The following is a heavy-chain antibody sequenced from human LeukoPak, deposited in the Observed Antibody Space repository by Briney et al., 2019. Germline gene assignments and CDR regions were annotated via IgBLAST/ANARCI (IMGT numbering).Heavy chain of an antibody. D-gene: IGHD1-26*01. CDR3: AKDAVGATAYYFDY. CDR2: ISGSGGST. V-gene: IGHV3-23*01. Sequence: GGSLRLSCAASGFTFSSYSMNWVRQAPGKGLEWVSAISGSGGSTYYADSVKGRFTISRDNSKNTLYLQINSLRAEDTAVYYCAKDAVGATAYYFDYWGQGTLVTVSS. CDR1: GFTFSSYS. J-gene: IGHJ4*02.